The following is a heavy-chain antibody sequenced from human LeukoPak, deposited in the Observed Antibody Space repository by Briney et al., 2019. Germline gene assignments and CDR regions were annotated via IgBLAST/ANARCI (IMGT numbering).Heavy chain of an antibody. J-gene: IGHJ3*02. CDR2: IYSGGST. V-gene: IGHV3-53*01. D-gene: IGHD3-22*01. CDR3: AREGDYYYDSSDYYYGDAFDI. CDR1: GFTVSSNY. Sequence: HPGGSLRLSCAASGFTVSSNYMSWVRQAPGKGLEWVSVIYSGGSTYYADSVKGRFTISRDNSKNTPYLQMNSLRAEDTAVYYCAREGDYYYDSSDYYYGDAFDIWGQGTMVTVSS.